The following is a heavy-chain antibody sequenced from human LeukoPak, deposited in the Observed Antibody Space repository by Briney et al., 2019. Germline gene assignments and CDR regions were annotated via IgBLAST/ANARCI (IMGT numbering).Heavy chain of an antibody. CDR2: INWNGGST. Sequence: PGGSLRLSCAASGFTFDDYGMSWVRQAPGKGLEWVAGINWNGGSTGYADSVKGRFTISRDNAKNSLYLQMNSLRAEDTALYYCARGGHGRRVHYYDSSGYPGDYWGQGTLVTVSS. CDR1: GFTFDDYG. CDR3: ARGGHGRRVHYYDSSGYPGDY. J-gene: IGHJ4*02. D-gene: IGHD3-22*01. V-gene: IGHV3-20*04.